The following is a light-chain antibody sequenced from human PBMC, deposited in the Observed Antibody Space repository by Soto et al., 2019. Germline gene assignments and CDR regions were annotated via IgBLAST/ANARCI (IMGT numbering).Light chain of an antibody. CDR2: GNN. J-gene: IGLJ2*01. CDR1: SSNIGARYD. Sequence: QSVLTQPPSVSGAPGQTVTISCTGSSSNIGARYDVHWYQHLPGTAPKLLIYGNNNRPSGVPDRFSGSKSGTSASLAITGLQAEDEADYYCQSYDNSLSGVLFGGGTKVTVL. CDR3: QSYDNSLSGVL. V-gene: IGLV1-40*01.